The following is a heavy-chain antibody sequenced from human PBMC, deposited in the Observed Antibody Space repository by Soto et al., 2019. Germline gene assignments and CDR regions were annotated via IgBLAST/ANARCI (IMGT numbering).Heavy chain of an antibody. J-gene: IGHJ5*02. CDR2: IYYSGST. CDR3: ARDKTYGYYDFWSGYSWFDP. V-gene: IGHV4-59*01. D-gene: IGHD3-3*01. Sequence: PSETLSLTCTVSGGSISSYYWSWIRQPPGKGLEWIGYIYYSGSTNYNPSLKSRVTISVDTSKNQFSLKLSSVTAADTAVYYCARDKTYGYYDFWSGYSWFDPWGQGTLVTVSS. CDR1: GGSISSYY.